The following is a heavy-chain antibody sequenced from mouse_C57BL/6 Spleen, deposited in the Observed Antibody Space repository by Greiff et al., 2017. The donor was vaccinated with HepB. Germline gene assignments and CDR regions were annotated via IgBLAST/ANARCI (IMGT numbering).Heavy chain of an antibody. CDR1: GYTFTEYT. CDR2: FYPGSGSI. D-gene: IGHD2-5*01. Sequence: QVQLQQSGAELVKPGASVKLSCKASGYTFTEYTIHWVKQRSGQGLEWIGWFYPGSGSIKYNEKFKDKATLTADKSSSTVYMELSRLTSEDSAVYFCARHEGGEGTLYYSNSAGFAYWGQGTLVTVSA. J-gene: IGHJ3*01. V-gene: IGHV1-62-2*01. CDR3: ARHEGGEGTLYYSNSAGFAY.